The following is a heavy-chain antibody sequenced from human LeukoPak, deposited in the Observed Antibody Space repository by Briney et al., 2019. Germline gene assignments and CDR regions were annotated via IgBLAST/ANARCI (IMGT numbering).Heavy chain of an antibody. D-gene: IGHD3-22*01. J-gene: IGHJ4*02. CDR1: GYTFTGYY. V-gene: IGHV1-2*02. CDR3: ARLDSSGYYNIDC. Sequence: ASVKVSCKASGYTFTGYYMHWVRQAPGQGLEWMGWINPNSGGTNYAQKFQGRVTMTRDTSISTAYMELSRLRSDDTAVYYCARLDSSGYYNIDCWGQGTLVTVSS. CDR2: INPNSGGT.